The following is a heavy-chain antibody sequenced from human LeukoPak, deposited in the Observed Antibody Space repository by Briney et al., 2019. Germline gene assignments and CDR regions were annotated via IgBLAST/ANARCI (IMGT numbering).Heavy chain of an antibody. CDR2: IYYSGST. V-gene: IGHV4-59*01. CDR1: GGSISSYY. Sequence: SETLSLTCTVSGGSISSYYWSWIRLPPGKGLEWIGYIYYSGSTNYNPSLKSRVTISVDTSKNQFSLKLSSVTAADTAVYYCARDHRYYYYMDVWGKGTTVTVSS. CDR3: ARDHRYYYYMDV. D-gene: IGHD1-14*01. J-gene: IGHJ6*03.